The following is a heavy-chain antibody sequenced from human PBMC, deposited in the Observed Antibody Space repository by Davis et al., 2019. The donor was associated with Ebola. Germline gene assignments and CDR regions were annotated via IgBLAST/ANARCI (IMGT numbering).Heavy chain of an antibody. V-gene: IGHV4-59*03. J-gene: IGHJ4*02. Sequence: PSETLSLTCTVSGVSISRHYWSWIRQPPGKRLEWIGSLYYTGSAYSNSSLASRATISVDTSKNQFSLKLTSVTAADTAMYYCSERGSSVWGQGTLVTVSS. CDR2: LYYTGSA. CDR3: SERGSSV. CDR1: GVSISRHY. D-gene: IGHD3-10*01.